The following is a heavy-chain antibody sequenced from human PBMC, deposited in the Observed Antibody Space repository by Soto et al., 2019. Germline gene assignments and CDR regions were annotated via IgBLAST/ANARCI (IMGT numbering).Heavy chain of an antibody. D-gene: IGHD2-15*01. J-gene: IGHJ5*01. CDR3: ARDRCYDGTCYSASDS. Sequence: PGGSLRLSCAASGFSFSTYNMDWVRQAPGKGPEWIAYISTTSFTIYYADSVKGRFTISRDNDRNSLYLEMNSPRDEDTAVYYCARDRCYDGTCYSASDSWGQGTLVTVSS. CDR1: GFSFSTYN. CDR2: ISTTSFTI. V-gene: IGHV3-48*02.